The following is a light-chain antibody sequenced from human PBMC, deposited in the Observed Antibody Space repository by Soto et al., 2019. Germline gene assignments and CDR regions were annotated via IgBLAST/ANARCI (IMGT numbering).Light chain of an antibody. V-gene: IGKV1-33*01. CDR3: QQYDILLT. CDR1: QDITNF. J-gene: IGKJ5*01. Sequence: DIPMTQSPSSLSASVGDRVTITCQASQDITNFLNWYQHKPGRAPKLLIYDASTLQSGVPSRFSGSGSVTDFAFTISSLQPEDIATYYCQQYDILLTFGQGTRLEIK. CDR2: DAS.